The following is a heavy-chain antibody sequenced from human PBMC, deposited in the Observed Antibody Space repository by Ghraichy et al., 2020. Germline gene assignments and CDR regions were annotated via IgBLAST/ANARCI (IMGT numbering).Heavy chain of an antibody. Sequence: GGSLRLSCAASGFTFSSYGMHWVRQAPGKGLEWVAFIRYDGSNKYYADSVKGRFTISRDNSKNTLYLQMNSLRAEDTAVYYCARMGRVDMFVGYYGMDVWGQGTTVTVSS. D-gene: IGHD5-12*01. CDR2: IRYDGSNK. J-gene: IGHJ6*02. V-gene: IGHV3-30*02. CDR1: GFTFSSYG. CDR3: ARMGRVDMFVGYYGMDV.